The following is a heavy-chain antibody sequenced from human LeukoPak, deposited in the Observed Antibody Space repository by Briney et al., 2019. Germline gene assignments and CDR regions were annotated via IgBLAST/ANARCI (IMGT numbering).Heavy chain of an antibody. CDR3: ARHSRGSPIDD. Sequence: GGSLRLSCAASGFAFNSYWMSWVRQAPEKGPEWLANIRQDGSDKQYVDSVKGRFTISRDNAKNSLYLQMNSLSAEDTAVYYCARHSRGSPIDDWGQGTLVTVSS. V-gene: IGHV3-7*01. CDR1: GFAFNSYW. D-gene: IGHD2-15*01. CDR2: IRQDGSDK. J-gene: IGHJ4*02.